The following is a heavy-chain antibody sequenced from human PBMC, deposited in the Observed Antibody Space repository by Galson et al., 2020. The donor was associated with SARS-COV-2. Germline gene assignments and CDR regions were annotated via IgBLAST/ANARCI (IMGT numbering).Heavy chain of an antibody. Sequence: SETLSLTCTVSGGSISSYYWSWIRQPPGKGLDWNGYIYFTGSTNDNPSLKSRVTISADTSKNQFSLKLSSVTDADTAVYYCARYDPWAAAGTGGFDFWGQGTLVTVSS. CDR3: ARYDPWAAAGTGGFDF. D-gene: IGHD6-13*01. CDR1: GGSISSYY. J-gene: IGHJ4*02. V-gene: IGHV4-59*01. CDR2: IYFTGST.